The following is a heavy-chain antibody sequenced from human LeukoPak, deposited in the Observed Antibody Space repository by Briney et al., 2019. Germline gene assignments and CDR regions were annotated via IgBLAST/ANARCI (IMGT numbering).Heavy chain of an antibody. J-gene: IGHJ1*01. V-gene: IGHV3-23*01. CDR1: GFTFSSYA. CDR2: ISGSGGST. D-gene: IGHD3-22*01. Sequence: PGGSLRLSCAASGFTFSSYAMSWVRQAPGEGLEWVSAISGSGGSTYYADSVKGRFTISRDNSKNTLYLQMNSLRAEDTAVYYCAKDRDYYDSSGYYYVTAEYFQHWGQGTLVTVSS. CDR3: AKDRDYYDSSGYYYVTAEYFQH.